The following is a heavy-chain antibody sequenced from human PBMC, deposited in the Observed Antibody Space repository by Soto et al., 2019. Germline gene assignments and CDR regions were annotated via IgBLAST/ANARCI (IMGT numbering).Heavy chain of an antibody. CDR3: AKDRRYSSGWGAFDM. V-gene: IGHV3-23*01. CDR2: ISGSGGST. CDR1: GFTFTSYV. D-gene: IGHD6-19*01. J-gene: IGHJ3*02. Sequence: EVQLLESGGGLVQPGGSLRLSCAASGFTFTSYVMSWVRQAPGKGLEWVSTISGSGGSTYYVDSVKGRFTISRDNSKNTLYLQMNSLRAEDTAVYYCAKDRRYSSGWGAFDMWGQGTMVTVSS.